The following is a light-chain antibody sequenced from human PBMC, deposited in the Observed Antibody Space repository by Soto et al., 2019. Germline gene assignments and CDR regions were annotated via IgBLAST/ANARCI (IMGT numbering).Light chain of an antibody. CDR2: QAS. J-gene: IGKJ1*01. Sequence: DIQMTQSPSTLSASVGDRVTITCRASQSISSWLAWYQQKPGKAPELLIYQASSLKSGVPSRFSVSGSGTEFTLTISSLQPDDFATYYCQQYNNYRTFGQGTKVEIK. V-gene: IGKV1-5*03. CDR1: QSISSW. CDR3: QQYNNYRT.